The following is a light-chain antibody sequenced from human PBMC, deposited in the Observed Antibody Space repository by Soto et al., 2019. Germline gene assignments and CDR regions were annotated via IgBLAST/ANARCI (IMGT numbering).Light chain of an antibody. CDR1: QRVLYSSNNKNY. V-gene: IGKV4-1*01. CDR3: QEYYTTPYT. CDR2: WAS. J-gene: IGKJ2*01. Sequence: DILMTQSPDSLAVSLGERATINCKSSQRVLYSSNNKNYLAWYQQKPGHPPKLLIYWASTLESGVPDRFSGSGCGTDFTLTISSLQAYDVAVYYCQEYYTTPYTFGRGTKLEIK.